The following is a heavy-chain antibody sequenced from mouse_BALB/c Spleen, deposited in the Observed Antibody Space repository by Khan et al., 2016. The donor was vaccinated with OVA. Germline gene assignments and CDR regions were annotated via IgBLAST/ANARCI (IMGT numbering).Heavy chain of an antibody. CDR3: ARSTALGDDWFAY. Sequence: VQLKQSGAELVKPGASVKLSCTASGFNIKDTYMHWVKQRPEQGLEWIGRIDPANGNTKYDPKFQGKATITADTSSNTAYLQLSSLTSEDTAVYDCARSTALGDDWFAYWGQGTLVTVSA. CDR1: GFNIKDTY. J-gene: IGHJ3*01. D-gene: IGHD1-2*01. V-gene: IGHV14-3*02. CDR2: IDPANGNT.